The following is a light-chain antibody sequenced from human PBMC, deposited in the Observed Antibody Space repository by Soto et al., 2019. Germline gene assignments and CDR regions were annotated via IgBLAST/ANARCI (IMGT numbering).Light chain of an antibody. J-gene: IGKJ4*01. CDR2: DAY. CDR1: QSVDIY. V-gene: IGKV3-11*01. CDR3: QQRRIWPPLT. Sequence: EVVLTQSPATLSLSPGESVTLSCRASQSVDIYLAWYQQKPGQAPRLLVYDAYNRATGIPARFSGSGSGTDVTLTISSLEPEDFAVYYCQQRRIWPPLTFGGGTKVEIK.